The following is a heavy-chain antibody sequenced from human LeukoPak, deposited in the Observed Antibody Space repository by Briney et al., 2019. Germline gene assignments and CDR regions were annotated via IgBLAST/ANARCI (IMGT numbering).Heavy chain of an antibody. V-gene: IGHV3-23*01. J-gene: IGHJ4*02. CDR1: GFTFSSYA. Sequence: GGSLRLSCAASGFTFSSYAMSWVRQAPGKGLEWVSVIGGSGGSTYYADSVKGRFTISRDNTKNTLYLQMSSLRAEDTAVYYCAKKKRELRGFDYWGQGTLVTVSS. CDR2: IGGSGGST. D-gene: IGHD1-7*01. CDR3: AKKKRELRGFDY.